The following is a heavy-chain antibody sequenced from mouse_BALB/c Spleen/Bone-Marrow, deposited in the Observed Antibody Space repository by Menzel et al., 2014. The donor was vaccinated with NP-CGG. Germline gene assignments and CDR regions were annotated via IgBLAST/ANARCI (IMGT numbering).Heavy chain of an antibody. CDR2: IHPNSGNT. V-gene: IGHV1S14*01. D-gene: IGHD1-1*01. CDR1: GYTFSGYW. CDR3: ARGITTGYFDY. J-gene: IGHJ2*01. Sequence: QVQLQQSGAELMKPGASVKISCKTTGYTFSGYWIEWVKQRPGQGLEWIGEIHPNSGNTNYNEKFKDKATLTVDTSSSTAYVDLSSLTSEDSAVYFCARGITTGYFDYWGQGTTLTVSS.